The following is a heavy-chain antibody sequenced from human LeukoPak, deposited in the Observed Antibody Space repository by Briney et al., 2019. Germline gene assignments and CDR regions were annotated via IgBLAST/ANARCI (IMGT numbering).Heavy chain of an antibody. J-gene: IGHJ4*02. Sequence: PSETLSLTCAVSGASISSGLYYWGWFRQPPGKGLEWIGTIHYSGTPTFYNPSLESRVTILADTSKNQFSLKLSSVTAADTALYYCAAGGDSAKAGYWGQGTLVAASS. CDR2: IHYSGTPT. V-gene: IGHV4-39*01. D-gene: IGHD3-16*01. CDR1: GASISSGLYY. CDR3: AAGGDSAKAGY.